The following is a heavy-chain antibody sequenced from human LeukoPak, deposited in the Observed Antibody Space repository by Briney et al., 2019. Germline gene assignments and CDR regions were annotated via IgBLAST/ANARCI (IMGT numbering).Heavy chain of an antibody. V-gene: IGHV3-23*01. CDR2: ISGSGGST. CDR1: GFTVSSYA. D-gene: IGHD3-22*01. Sequence: GGSLRLSCAASGFTVSSYAMSWVRQTPGKGLEWVSAISGSGGSTYYADSVKGRFTISRDNSKNTLYLQMNSLRAEDTAVYYCAKDLSVMISYYFDYWGQGTLVTVSS. J-gene: IGHJ4*02. CDR3: AKDLSVMISYYFDY.